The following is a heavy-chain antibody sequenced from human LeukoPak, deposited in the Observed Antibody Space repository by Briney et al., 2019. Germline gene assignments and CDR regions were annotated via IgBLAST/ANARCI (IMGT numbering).Heavy chain of an antibody. CDR3: ASSIWVDYYDSSGNNYYYYGMDV. D-gene: IGHD3-22*01. Sequence: SVKVSCKASGGTFSSYTISWVRQAPGQGLEWMGRIIPILGIANYAQKFQGRVTITADKSTSTAYMELSSLRSEDTAVYNCASSIWVDYYDSSGNNYYYYGMDVWGQGTTVTVSS. J-gene: IGHJ6*02. CDR1: GGTFSSYT. CDR2: IIPILGIA. V-gene: IGHV1-69*02.